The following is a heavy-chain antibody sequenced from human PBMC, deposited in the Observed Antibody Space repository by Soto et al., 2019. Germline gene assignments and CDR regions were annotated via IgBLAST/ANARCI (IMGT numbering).Heavy chain of an antibody. CDR3: ARNTSTYFDS. CDR1: GGSFSGYY. CDR2: INHSGST. V-gene: IGHV4-34*01. J-gene: IGHJ4*02. Sequence: SEPLSLPCAVYGGSFSGYYWSWIRQPPGKGLEWIGEINHSGSTNYEPSLRSRVAISVDTLKNQFSLRLPSVTAADTAMYFCARNTSTYFDSWGQGIPVTF.